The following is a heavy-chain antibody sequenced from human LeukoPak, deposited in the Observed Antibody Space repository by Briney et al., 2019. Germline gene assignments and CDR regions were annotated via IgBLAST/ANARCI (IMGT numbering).Heavy chain of an antibody. CDR2: IYYSGST. V-gene: IGHV4-59*01. J-gene: IGHJ6*02. Sequence: PSETLSLTCTVSGGSISSYYWSWIRQPPGKGLEWIGYIYYSGSTNYNPSLKSRVTISVDTSKNQFSLKLSSVTAADTAVYYCARAMIRGFYYYGMDVWGQGTTVTVSS. CDR3: ARAMIRGFYYYGMDV. D-gene: IGHD3-16*01. CDR1: GGSISSYY.